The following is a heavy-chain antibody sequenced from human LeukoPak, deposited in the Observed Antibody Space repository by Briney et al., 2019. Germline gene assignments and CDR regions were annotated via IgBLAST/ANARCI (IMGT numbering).Heavy chain of an antibody. V-gene: IGHV3-7*05. CDR3: ARDVGGNLDY. D-gene: IGHD1-26*01. Sequence: PGGSLRLSCAASGFTFSTYWMAWLRQAPGKGLEWVANIKQDGSEKNYVDSVKGRFIISRDNHKNSLYLQMNSLRAEDTAVYYCARDVGGNLDYWGQGILVTVSS. CDR2: IKQDGSEK. J-gene: IGHJ4*02. CDR1: GFTFSTYW.